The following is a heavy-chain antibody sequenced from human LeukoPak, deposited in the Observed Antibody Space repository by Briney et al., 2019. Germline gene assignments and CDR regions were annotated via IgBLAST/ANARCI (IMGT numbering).Heavy chain of an antibody. CDR3: ARGSSWYYFDY. V-gene: IGHV4-59*08. CDR1: GGSISSYY. Sequence: SETLSLTCTVSGGSISSYYWSWIRQPPGKGLEWIGYIYYSGSTNYSPSLKSRVTMSVDTSKNQFSLKLRSVTAADTAVYYCARGSSWYYFDYWGQGTLVTVSS. D-gene: IGHD6-13*01. CDR2: IYYSGST. J-gene: IGHJ4*02.